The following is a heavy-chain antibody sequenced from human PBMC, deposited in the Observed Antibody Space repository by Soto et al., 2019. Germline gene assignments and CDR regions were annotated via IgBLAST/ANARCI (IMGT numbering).Heavy chain of an antibody. CDR3: ARAPTLRHFDY. CDR1: GFTFSSYA. V-gene: IGHV3-30-3*01. CDR2: ISYDGSNK. D-gene: IGHD5-12*01. Sequence: PGGSLRLSCAASGFTFSSYAMHWVRQAPGKGLEWVAVISYDGSNKYYADSVKGRFTISRDNSKNTLYLQMNSLRAEDTAVYYCARAPTLRHFDYWGQGTLVTVSS. J-gene: IGHJ4*02.